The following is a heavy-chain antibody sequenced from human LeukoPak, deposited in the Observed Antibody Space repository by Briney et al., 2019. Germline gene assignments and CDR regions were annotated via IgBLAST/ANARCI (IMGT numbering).Heavy chain of an antibody. CDR2: INPNSGGT. D-gene: IGHD3-10*01. CDR3: ARGVPNYYASGSYYNFDY. J-gene: IGHJ4*02. CDR1: GYTFTGYY. Sequence: ASVKVSCKASGYTFTGYYMHWVRQAPGQGLEWMGWINPNSGGTNYAQKFQGGVTMTRDTSINTAYMELSRLRSDDTAVYYCARGVPNYYASGSYYNFDYWGQGTLVTVSS. V-gene: IGHV1-2*02.